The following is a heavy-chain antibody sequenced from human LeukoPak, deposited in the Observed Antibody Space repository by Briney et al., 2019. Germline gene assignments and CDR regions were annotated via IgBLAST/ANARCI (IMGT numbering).Heavy chain of an antibody. CDR2: TYYRYKWYN. CDR1: GDSVSSNSAV. J-gene: IGHJ3*02. V-gene: IGHV6-1*01. D-gene: IGHD3-10*01. Sequence: ASQTLSLTCAISGDSVSSNSAVWNWTRQSPSRGLEWLGRTYYRYKWYNDYAVSVKSRITIKPDTSKNQFSLQLNSATPEDTSVYYCARLGLDGSFDIWGEGTIVTVSS. CDR3: ARLGLDGSFDI.